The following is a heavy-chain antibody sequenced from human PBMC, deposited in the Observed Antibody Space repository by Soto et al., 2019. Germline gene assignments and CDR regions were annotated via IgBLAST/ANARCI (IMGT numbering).Heavy chain of an antibody. CDR2: ISHSGRT. CDR3: ARGRSFRLVAVALDS. V-gene: IGHV4-38-2*01. Sequence: PSETLSLTFAVSGFSIQTSYLCGWIRQPPGKGLGWSGLISHSGRTNSPPPFKSRATISLDTTNNAFSLTLTSVTAAATAVYYVARGRSFRLVAVALDSWGQGTMVTVSS. J-gene: IGHJ4*02. CDR1: GFSIQTSYL. D-gene: IGHD3-16*02.